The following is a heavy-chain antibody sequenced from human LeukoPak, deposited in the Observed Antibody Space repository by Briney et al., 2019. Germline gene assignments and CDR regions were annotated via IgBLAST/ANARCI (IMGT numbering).Heavy chain of an antibody. J-gene: IGHJ4*02. V-gene: IGHV4-59*01. CDR2: IYYSGST. CDR3: AGSGWYLLTFDY. Sequence: SETLSLTCTVSGGSISSYYWSWIRQPPGKGLEWIGYIYYSGSTNYNPSLKSRVTISVDTSKNQFSLKLSSVIAADTAVYYCAGSGWYLLTFDYWGQGTLVTVSS. CDR1: GGSISSYY. D-gene: IGHD6-19*01.